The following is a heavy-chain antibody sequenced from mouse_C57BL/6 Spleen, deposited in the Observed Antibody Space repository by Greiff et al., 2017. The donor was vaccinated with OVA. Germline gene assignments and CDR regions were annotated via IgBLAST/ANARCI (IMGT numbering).Heavy chain of an antibody. V-gene: IGHV1-47*01. J-gene: IGHJ1*03. D-gene: IGHD1-1*01. CDR2: FHPYNDDT. CDR3: ARRSTGGRYFDV. Sequence: VKLVESGAELVKPGASVKMSCKASGYTFTTYPIEWMKQNHGKSLEWIGNFHPYNDDTKYNEKFKGKATLTVEKSSSTVYLELSRLTSDDSAVYYCARRSTGGRYFDVWGTGTTVTVSS. CDR1: GYTFTTYP.